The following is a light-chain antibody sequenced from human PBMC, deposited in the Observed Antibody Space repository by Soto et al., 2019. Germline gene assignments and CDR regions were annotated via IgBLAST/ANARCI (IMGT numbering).Light chain of an antibody. Sequence: QCALTQPASVSGSPGQSITISCTGTSSDVGSYNLVSWYQQHPGKAPKLMIYEGSKRPSGVSNRFSGSKSGNTASLTISGLQAEDEADYYCCSYAGSSTSYVFGTGTKVTVL. CDR3: CSYAGSSTSYV. V-gene: IGLV2-23*01. J-gene: IGLJ1*01. CDR1: SSDVGSYNL. CDR2: EGS.